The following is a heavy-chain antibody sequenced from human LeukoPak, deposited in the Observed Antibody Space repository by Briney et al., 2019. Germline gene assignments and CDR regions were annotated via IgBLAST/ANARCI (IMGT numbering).Heavy chain of an antibody. V-gene: IGHV3-21*01. CDR3: ARNKKGDRYTYGHDY. CDR2: ISSSSSYM. Sequence: GSLRLSCAASGFTFSSYSMNWVRQAPGKGLEWVSSISSSSSYMYYADSVKGRFTISRDNAKNSLYLQMNSLRAEDTAVYYCARNKKGDRYTYGHDYWGQGTLVTVSS. J-gene: IGHJ4*02. D-gene: IGHD5-18*01. CDR1: GFTFSSYS.